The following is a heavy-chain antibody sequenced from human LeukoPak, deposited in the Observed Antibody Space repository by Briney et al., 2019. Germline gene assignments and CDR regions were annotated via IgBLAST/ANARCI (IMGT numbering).Heavy chain of an antibody. CDR2: LIPILGTA. V-gene: IGHV1-69*01. D-gene: IGHD3-3*01. Sequence: SVKVSCKASGGTFSSYAISWVRQAPGQGLEWMGGLIPILGTANYAQKFQGRVTITADESTSTAYMELSSLRSEDTAVYYCAVTQTYYDFWSGYSSSYSNYYYMDVWGKGTTVTVSS. CDR1: GGTFSSYA. J-gene: IGHJ6*03. CDR3: AVTQTYYDFWSGYSSSYSNYYYMDV.